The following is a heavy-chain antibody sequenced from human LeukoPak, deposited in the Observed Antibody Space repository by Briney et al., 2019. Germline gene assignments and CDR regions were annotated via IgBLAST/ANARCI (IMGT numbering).Heavy chain of an antibody. V-gene: IGHV3-9*01. J-gene: IGHJ4*02. CDR3: ARGGYLALAIGNFDY. CDR1: GFSFDDYA. CDR2: INCKSDQI. D-gene: IGHD6-19*01. Sequence: GGSLRLSCAASGFSFDDYAMHWVRQAPGKGLEWVAGINCKSDQIAYVDSVKGRFTISRDNAKNSLHLQMNSLRAEDTAFYYCARGGYLALAIGNFDYWGQGTLVTVSS.